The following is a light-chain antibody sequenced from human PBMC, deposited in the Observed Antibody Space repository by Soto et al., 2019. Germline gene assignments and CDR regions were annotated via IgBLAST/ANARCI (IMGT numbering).Light chain of an antibody. Sequence: QSVLTQPTSVSGSPGQSITISCTGTSSDVGSYNLVSWYQQQPGKAPKFMIYEGSKRPSGVSNRFSGSKSGNTASLTISGLQAEDEADYYCCSYAGVVFGGGTKLTVL. CDR2: EGS. CDR3: CSYAGVV. CDR1: SSDVGSYNL. V-gene: IGLV2-23*01. J-gene: IGLJ2*01.